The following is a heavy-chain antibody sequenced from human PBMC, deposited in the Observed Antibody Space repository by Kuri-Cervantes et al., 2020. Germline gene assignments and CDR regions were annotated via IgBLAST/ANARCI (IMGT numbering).Heavy chain of an antibody. D-gene: IGHD3-10*01. CDR2: ISCDGSNK. V-gene: IGHV3-30*03. Sequence: GESLKISCAASGFTFSSYGIHWVRQAPGKGLEWVAVISCDGSNKYYADSVKGRFTISRDNSKHTLYLQMNSLRAEDTAVYYCAREVFTMVRGVTEWGQGTLVTVSS. CDR1: GFTFSSYG. CDR3: AREVFTMVRGVTE. J-gene: IGHJ4*02.